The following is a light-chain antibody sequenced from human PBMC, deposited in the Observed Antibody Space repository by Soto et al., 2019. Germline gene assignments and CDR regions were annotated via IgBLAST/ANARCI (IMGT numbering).Light chain of an antibody. J-gene: IGKJ1*01. CDR3: QQYGSSLWT. Sequence: DIVLTQAPGTLSLSPGERCTLSCMAIQSVSSSYLAWYQQKPGQAPRLLIYGASSRATGITDRFSGSGSGTDFTLTISRLEPEDFAVYYCQQYGSSLWTVGQVTKVDIK. CDR1: QSVSSSY. CDR2: GAS. V-gene: IGKV3-20*01.